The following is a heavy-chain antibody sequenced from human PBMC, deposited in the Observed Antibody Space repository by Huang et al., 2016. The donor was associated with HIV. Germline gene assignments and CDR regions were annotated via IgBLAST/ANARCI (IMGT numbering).Heavy chain of an antibody. Sequence: QVTLRESGPALVKPTQTLTLTCTFSGFSLSVSGMSVSWIRQPPGKALEWLARIDWDDDKHYLPSLKTRLTVSKDTSKNQVVLKMTNLDPVDTATYYCARIRVVRGVLPFYYMDVWGKGTTVTVSS. CDR1: GFSLSVSGMS. D-gene: IGHD3-10*01. J-gene: IGHJ6*03. CDR3: ARIRVVRGVLPFYYMDV. V-gene: IGHV2-70*15. CDR2: IDWDDDK.